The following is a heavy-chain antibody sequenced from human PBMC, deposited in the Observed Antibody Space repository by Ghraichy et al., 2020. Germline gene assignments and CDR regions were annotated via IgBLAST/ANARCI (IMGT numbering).Heavy chain of an antibody. CDR2: ISPSGDTT. V-gene: IGHV3-23*01. CDR3: GKRLPGGNSGFDF. Sequence: GGSLRLSCADYGFTFSSYVITWARQAPGKGLEWVSSISPSGDTTYYADSVKGRFTMSRDNPKNTLYLQMSGLRAEDSAIYYCGKRLPGGNSGFDFWGQGTLVTVSS. J-gene: IGHJ4*02. D-gene: IGHD4-23*01. CDR1: GFTFSSYV.